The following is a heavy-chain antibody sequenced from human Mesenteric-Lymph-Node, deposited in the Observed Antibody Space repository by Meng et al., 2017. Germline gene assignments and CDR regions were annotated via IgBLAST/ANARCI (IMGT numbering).Heavy chain of an antibody. J-gene: IGHJ4*02. Sequence: GELVGAGGGLVQPGGSLGLSCAASGFTFSNYWMGWVRQAPGKGLEWVANINGDGSQKYYEASVKGRFTISRDNAENSLFLQMNSLGAEDTAVYYCTREEVWGQGTLVTVSS. CDR3: TREEV. V-gene: IGHV3-7*01. CDR2: INGDGSQK. CDR1: GFTFSNYW.